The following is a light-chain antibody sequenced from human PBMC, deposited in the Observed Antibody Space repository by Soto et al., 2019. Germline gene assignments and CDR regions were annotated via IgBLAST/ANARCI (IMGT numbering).Light chain of an antibody. Sequence: QTVVTQEPSFSVSPGGTVTLTCGLSSGSVSTSYYPSWYQQTPGQAPRTLIYSTNTRSSGVPDRFSGSILANKAALTITGAQADDESDYYWVLYMGSGIVVFGGGTKVTVL. V-gene: IGLV8-61*01. CDR3: VLYMGSGIVV. CDR2: STN. J-gene: IGLJ2*01. CDR1: SGSVSTSYY.